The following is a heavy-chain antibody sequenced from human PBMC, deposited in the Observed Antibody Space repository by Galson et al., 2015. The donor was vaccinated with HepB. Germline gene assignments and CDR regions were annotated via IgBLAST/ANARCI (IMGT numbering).Heavy chain of an antibody. D-gene: IGHD3-22*01. CDR2: ITSSGSTI. J-gene: IGHJ3*02. V-gene: IGHV3-48*03. Sequence: SLRLSCAASGFTFSSYEMNWVRQAPGKGLEWVSFITSSGSTIYYADSVKGRFTISRDNAKNSLYLQMNSLRAEDTAVYYCARDTYYYDSSGYYYHAFDIWGQGTMVTVSS. CDR1: GFTFSSYE. CDR3: ARDTYYYDSSGYYYHAFDI.